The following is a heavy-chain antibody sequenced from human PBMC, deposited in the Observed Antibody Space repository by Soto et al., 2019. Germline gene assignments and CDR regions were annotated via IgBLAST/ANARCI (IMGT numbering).Heavy chain of an antibody. D-gene: IGHD4-17*01. V-gene: IGHV3-21*05. J-gene: IGHJ4*02. CDR3: ANIHYGSLDY. CDR1: GFTFTRYS. Sequence: GGSLRLSCAASGFTFTRYSMNWVRQAPGKGLEWVSFISHNSDYTNYADSVRGRFTISRDNDKSSIYLQMNSLRADDTAVYYCANIHYGSLDYWGQGTLVTVSS. CDR2: ISHNSDYT.